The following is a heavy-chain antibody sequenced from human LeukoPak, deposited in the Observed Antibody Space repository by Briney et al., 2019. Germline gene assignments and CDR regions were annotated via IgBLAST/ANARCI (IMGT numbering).Heavy chain of an antibody. CDR3: ARDTPTLYYYDSSGYPY. CDR2: IWYDGSNK. V-gene: IGHV3-33*08. CDR1: GFTFSSYW. J-gene: IGHJ4*02. Sequence: GGSLRLSCAASGFTFSSYWMSWVRQAPGKGLEWVAVIWYDGSNKYYADSVKGRFTISRDNSKNTLYLQMNSLRAEDTAVYYCARDTPTLYYYDSSGYPYWGQGTLVTVSS. D-gene: IGHD3-22*01.